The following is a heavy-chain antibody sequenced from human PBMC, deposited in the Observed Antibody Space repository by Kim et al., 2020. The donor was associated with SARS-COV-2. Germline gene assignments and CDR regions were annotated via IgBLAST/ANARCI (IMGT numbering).Heavy chain of an antibody. CDR2: ISYDGSNK. D-gene: IGHD5-18*01. Sequence: GGSLRLSCAASGFTFSSYAMHWVRQAPGKGLEWVAVISYDGSNKYYADSVKGRFTISRDNSKNTLYLQMNSLRAEDTAVYYCASGTTAMVSLIDYWGQGTLVTVSS. J-gene: IGHJ4*02. CDR3: ASGTTAMVSLIDY. V-gene: IGHV3-30-3*01. CDR1: GFTFSSYA.